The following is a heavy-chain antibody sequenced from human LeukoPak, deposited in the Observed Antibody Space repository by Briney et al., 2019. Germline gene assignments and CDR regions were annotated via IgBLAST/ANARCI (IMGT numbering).Heavy chain of an antibody. CDR2: IYPDDSDT. D-gene: IGHD2-15*01. V-gene: IGHV5-51*01. CDR1: GYTFANYW. J-gene: IGHJ5*02. Sequence: PGESLKISCKASGYTFANYWIGWVRQMPGKGLEWMGIIYPDDSDTRYSPSFEGQVTISADKSISTAYLQWSSLQASDTAMYYCARQEYCSGGSCYTWFDPWGQGTLVTVSS. CDR3: ARQEYCSGGSCYTWFDP.